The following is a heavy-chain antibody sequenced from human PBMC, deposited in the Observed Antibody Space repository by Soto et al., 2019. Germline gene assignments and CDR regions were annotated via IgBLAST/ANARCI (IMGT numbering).Heavy chain of an antibody. V-gene: IGHV1-8*01. CDR3: AREVAGYVGN. Sequence: QVQLVQSGAEVKKPGASVKVSCKASGYTFTSYDINWLRQATGQGIEWMGWMNPNSGNTGYAQKLQGRVTMTRNNSLSPADRALTSLRSEDTAVYDCAREVAGYVGNRGQGTLVTVSS. J-gene: IGHJ4*02. D-gene: IGHD6-19*01. CDR1: GYTFTSYD. CDR2: MNPNSGNT.